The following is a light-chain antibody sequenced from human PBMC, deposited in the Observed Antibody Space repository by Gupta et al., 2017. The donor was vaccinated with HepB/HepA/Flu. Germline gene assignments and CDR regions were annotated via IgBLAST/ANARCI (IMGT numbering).Light chain of an antibody. CDR3: QVWDSSSDHVV. CDR2: YDS. CDR1: NIGSKS. J-gene: IGLJ2*01. Sequence: SSVLTQQPSVSVAPGKTARITCGGNNIGSKSVHWYQQKPGQAPVLVIYYDSDRPSGIPERFSGSNSGNTATLTISRVEAGDEADYYCQVWDSSSDHVVFGGGTKLTVL. V-gene: IGLV3-21*04.